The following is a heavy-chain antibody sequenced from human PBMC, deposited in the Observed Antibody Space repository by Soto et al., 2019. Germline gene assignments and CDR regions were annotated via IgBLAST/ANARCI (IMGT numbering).Heavy chain of an antibody. V-gene: IGHV3-30*18. CDR1: GFTFSSYG. J-gene: IGHJ4*02. D-gene: IGHD3-22*01. CDR3: AKDCDSSGC. Sequence: GGSLRLSCAASGFTFSSYGMHWVRQAPGKGLEWVAVISYDGSNKYYADSVKGRFTISRDNSKNTLYLQMNSLRAEDTAEYYCAKDCDSSGCWGQGTLVTVSS. CDR2: ISYDGSNK.